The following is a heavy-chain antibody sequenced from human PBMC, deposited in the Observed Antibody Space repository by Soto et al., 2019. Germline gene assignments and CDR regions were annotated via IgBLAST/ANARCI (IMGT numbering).Heavy chain of an antibody. Sequence: QVQLVQSGAEVKKPGSSVKVSCKASGGTFSSYAISWVRQAPGQGLEWMGGIIPIFGTANYAKKFQGRVTITADKSTSTAYMELSSLRSEDTAVYYCASGSPGKRTYYYYGMDVWGQGTTVTVSS. CDR3: ASGSPGKRTYYYYGMDV. V-gene: IGHV1-69*06. CDR2: IIPIFGTA. CDR1: GGTFSSYA. J-gene: IGHJ6*02.